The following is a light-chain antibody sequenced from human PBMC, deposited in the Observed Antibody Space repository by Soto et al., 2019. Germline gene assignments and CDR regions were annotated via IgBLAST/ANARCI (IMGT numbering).Light chain of an antibody. CDR3: QQRENWPLT. Sequence: EIVMTQSPATLSVSPGERATLSCRASQSVSSNLAWYQQKPGQAPRLLIYGASTRATGIPARFSGSGSGTDFTLTISSLEPEDFAVYYCQQRENWPLTFGGGTKVDIK. CDR2: GAS. V-gene: IGKV3-15*01. CDR1: QSVSSN. J-gene: IGKJ4*01.